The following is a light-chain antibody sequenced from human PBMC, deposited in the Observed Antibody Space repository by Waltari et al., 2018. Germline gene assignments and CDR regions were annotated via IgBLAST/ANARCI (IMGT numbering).Light chain of an antibody. CDR2: DVS. CDR1: SSDVGGNNY. J-gene: IGLJ2*01. CDR3: ASYISSSTLEL. Sequence: QSALTQPASVSGSPGQSITISCPGTSSDVGGNNYVSWYQQHPGKDPKLMIYDVSNRPSGVSNRFSGSKSGNTASLTISGLQAEDEADYYCASYISSSTLELFGGGTSLTVL. V-gene: IGLV2-14*03.